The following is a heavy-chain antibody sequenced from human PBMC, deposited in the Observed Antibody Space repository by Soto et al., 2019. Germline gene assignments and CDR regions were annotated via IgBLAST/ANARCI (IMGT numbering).Heavy chain of an antibody. CDR1: GFTFSGSA. Sequence: EVQLVESGGGLVQPGGSLKLSCAASGFTFSGSAMHWVRQASGKGLEWVGRIRSKGNNYATAYGASLKGRFTISRDDSNNTAYLQMNRLTTEDTAVYYCSRQASDFWSGKPQYYMDVWGKGTTVTVSS. CDR2: IRSKGNNYAT. CDR3: SRQASDFWSGKPQYYMDV. V-gene: IGHV3-73*01. D-gene: IGHD3-3*01. J-gene: IGHJ6*03.